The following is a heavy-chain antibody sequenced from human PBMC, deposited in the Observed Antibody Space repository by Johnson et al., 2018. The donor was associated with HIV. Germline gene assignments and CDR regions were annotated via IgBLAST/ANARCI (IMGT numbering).Heavy chain of an antibody. CDR2: ISFDGSKK. D-gene: IGHD1-7*01. CDR3: AKDGPFGGNYLIGHDAFDI. CDR1: GFSFIDYA. Sequence: QVQLVESGGGLVRPGGSLRLSCVASGFSFIDYAMIWVRQAPGKGLEWVAVISFDGSKKYHADSVKGRFTISRDNSKNTLYLQMNSLRAEDTAIYYCAKDGPFGGNYLIGHDAFDIWGQGTMVTVSS. J-gene: IGHJ3*02. V-gene: IGHV3-30*04.